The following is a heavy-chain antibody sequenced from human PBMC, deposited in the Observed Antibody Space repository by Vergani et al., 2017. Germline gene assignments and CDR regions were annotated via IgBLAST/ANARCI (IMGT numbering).Heavy chain of an antibody. D-gene: IGHD6-13*01. Sequence: EVQLLESGGGLVQPGGSLRLSCAASGFTFSSYAMSWVRQAPGKGLEWVANIKQDGSEKYYVDSVKGRFTISRDNAKNSLYLQMNSLRAEDTAVYYCARMGPIAAAGTHYYYYYMDVWGKGTTVTVSS. CDR2: IKQDGSEK. CDR1: GFTFSSYA. CDR3: ARMGPIAAAGTHYYYYYMDV. J-gene: IGHJ6*03. V-gene: IGHV3-7*01.